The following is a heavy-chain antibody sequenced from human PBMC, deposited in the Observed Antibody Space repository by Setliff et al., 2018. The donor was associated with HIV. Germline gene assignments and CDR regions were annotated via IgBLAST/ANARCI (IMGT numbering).Heavy chain of an antibody. J-gene: IGHJ4*02. CDR1: GGSISRGSYS. CDR2: ISYTGIT. V-gene: IGHV4-39*01. CDR3: ARLRQWLAFFDS. D-gene: IGHD6-19*01. Sequence: TSETLSLTCTVSGGSISRGSYSWGWIRQPPGKGLEWIGSISYTGITNYNPSLKSRVTISVDTSQNQFSLKLTSVTAADTAVYYCARLRQWLAFFDSWGQGTLVPSPQ.